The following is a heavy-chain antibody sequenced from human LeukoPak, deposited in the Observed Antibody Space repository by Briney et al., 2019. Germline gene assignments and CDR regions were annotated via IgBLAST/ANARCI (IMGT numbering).Heavy chain of an antibody. J-gene: IGHJ4*02. CDR2: INTDGTVT. D-gene: IGHD6-19*01. V-gene: IGHV3-74*01. CDR1: GFTFSKYW. CDR3: ATKQWRAPQPDS. Sequence: GGSLRLSCAASGFTFSKYWMLWVRQAPGKGLESVSRINTDGTVTTYADSVKGRFTVSRDNADNTMFLQMNSVRDEDTAVYYCATKQWRAPQPDSWGQGTPVTVSS.